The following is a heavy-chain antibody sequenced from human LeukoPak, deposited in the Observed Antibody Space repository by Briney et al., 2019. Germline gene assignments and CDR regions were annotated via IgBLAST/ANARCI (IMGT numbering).Heavy chain of an antibody. J-gene: IGHJ5*02. CDR2: IRYDGNDK. CDR1: GFPFSYYG. Sequence: GGSLRLSCAASGFPFSYYGFHWVRQAPGKGLEWVAFIRYDGNDKFYSESVKGRFTISRDTSRNTLYLQMNSMRLEDTGFYYCAKDLMRDRWFGESWGQGTLVTVSS. V-gene: IGHV3-30*02. D-gene: IGHD3-10*01. CDR3: AKDLMRDRWFGES.